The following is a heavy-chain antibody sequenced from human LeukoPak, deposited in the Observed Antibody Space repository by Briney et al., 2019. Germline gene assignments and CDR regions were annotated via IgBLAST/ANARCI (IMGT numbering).Heavy chain of an antibody. CDR2: IKQDGSEK. CDR3: AKDSNDFWSGYSTGFDY. D-gene: IGHD3-3*01. CDR1: GFTFSSYL. Sequence: GGSLRLSCAASGFTFSSYLMSWVRQAPGKGLEWVANIKQDGSEKYYVDSVKGRFTISRDNAKNSLYLQMNSLRAEDTAVYYCAKDSNDFWSGYSTGFDYWGQGTLVTVSS. J-gene: IGHJ4*02. V-gene: IGHV3-7*01.